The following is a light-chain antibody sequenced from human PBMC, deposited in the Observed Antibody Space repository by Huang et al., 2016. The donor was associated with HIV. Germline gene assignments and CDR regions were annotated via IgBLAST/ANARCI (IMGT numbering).Light chain of an antibody. Sequence: DIQMTQSPSSLSASVGDRVNITCRASQSISHFLNWYQQKPGKAPKLLIYTASNLQSGVPSRFSGSGSGTDFTLTISSLQPEDFATFYCQQSYTTPDTFGPGTKLDIK. CDR3: QQSYTTPDT. J-gene: IGKJ3*01. CDR2: TAS. V-gene: IGKV1-39*01. CDR1: QSISHF.